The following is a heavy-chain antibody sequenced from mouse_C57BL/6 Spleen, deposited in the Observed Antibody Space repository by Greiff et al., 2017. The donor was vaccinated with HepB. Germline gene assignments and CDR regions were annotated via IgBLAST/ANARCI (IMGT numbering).Heavy chain of an antibody. J-gene: IGHJ1*03. V-gene: IGHV2-2*01. CDR1: GFSLTSYG. Sequence: VKLVESGPGLVQPSQSLSITCTVSGFSLTSYGVHWVRQSPGKGLEWLGVIWSGGSTDYNAAFISRLSISKDNSKSQVFFKMNSLQADDTAIYYCARNPITTVVPWYFDVWGTGTTVTVSS. CDR2: IWSGGST. CDR3: ARNPITTVVPWYFDV. D-gene: IGHD1-1*01.